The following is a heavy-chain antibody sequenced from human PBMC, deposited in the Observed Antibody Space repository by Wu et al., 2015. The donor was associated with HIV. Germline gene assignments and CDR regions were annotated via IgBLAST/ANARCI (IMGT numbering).Heavy chain of an antibody. CDR2: INPSGGST. J-gene: IGHJ4*02. Sequence: QVQLVQSGAEVKKPGASVKVSCKASGYTFTSYYMHWVRQAPGQGLEWMGIINPSGGSTSYAQKFQGRVTMTRDTSTSTVYMELSSLRSEDTAVYYCAREAVVLLWFGESKNLYYWAEERLVTVSS. D-gene: IGHD3-10*01. CDR3: AREAVVLLWFGESKNLYY. CDR1: GYTFTSYY. V-gene: IGHV1-46*01.